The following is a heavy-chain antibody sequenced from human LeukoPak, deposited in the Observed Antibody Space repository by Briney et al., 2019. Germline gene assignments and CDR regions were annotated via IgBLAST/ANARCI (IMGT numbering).Heavy chain of an antibody. CDR1: GFTVSSNY. V-gene: IGHV3-53*01. Sequence: GGSLRLSCAASGFTVSSNYMSWIRQAPGKGLEWVSVIHSGGSTYYADSVKGRFTISRDNSKNTLYLQMNSLRAEDTAVYYCASTMNYDFWSGCGYWGQGTLVTVSS. J-gene: IGHJ4*02. CDR3: ASTMNYDFWSGCGY. CDR2: IHSGGST. D-gene: IGHD3-3*01.